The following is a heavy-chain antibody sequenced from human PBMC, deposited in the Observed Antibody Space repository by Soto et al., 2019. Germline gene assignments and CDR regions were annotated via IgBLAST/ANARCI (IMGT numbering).Heavy chain of an antibody. J-gene: IGHJ4*02. D-gene: IGHD3-10*01. V-gene: IGHV1-69*19. Sequence: QVQLVQSGAEMKKPGSSVKVSCQSSGGTFNTYAMNWVRQAPGQGPEWMGDISPMFGAANYAPKFQGRVTITADETTGTPYMQLSSVTSEDTALYFCAREVQVHTPAFVYWGQGTLVTVSS. CDR1: GGTFNTYA. CDR3: AREVQVHTPAFVY. CDR2: ISPMFGAA.